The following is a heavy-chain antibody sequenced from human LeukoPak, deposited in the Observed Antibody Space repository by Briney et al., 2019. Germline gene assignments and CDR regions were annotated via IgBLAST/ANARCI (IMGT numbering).Heavy chain of an antibody. CDR3: AKSRGRWLQFFPGDY. D-gene: IGHD5-24*01. CDR1: GFTFSSYA. Sequence: GGSLRLSCAASGFTFSSYAMSWVRQAPGKGLEWVSAISGSGGSTYYADSVKGRFTISRDNSKNTLYLQMNSLRAEDTAVYYCAKSRGRWLQFFPGDYWGQGTLVTVPS. CDR2: ISGSGGST. J-gene: IGHJ4*02. V-gene: IGHV3-23*01.